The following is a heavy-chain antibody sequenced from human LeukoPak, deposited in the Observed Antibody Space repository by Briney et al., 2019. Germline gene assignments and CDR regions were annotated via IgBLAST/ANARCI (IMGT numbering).Heavy chain of an antibody. V-gene: IGHV3-30*02. Sequence: PGGSLRLSCAASGFTLSSYGMHWVRQAPGKGLEWVAFIRYDGSNKYYADAVKGRFTISRDNSKNTLYLQVSSLRAEDTAVYYCARDSGYSGYDPNWFDPWGQGTPVTVSS. J-gene: IGHJ5*02. CDR3: ARDSGYSGYDPNWFDP. CDR2: IRYDGSNK. CDR1: GFTLSSYG. D-gene: IGHD5-12*01.